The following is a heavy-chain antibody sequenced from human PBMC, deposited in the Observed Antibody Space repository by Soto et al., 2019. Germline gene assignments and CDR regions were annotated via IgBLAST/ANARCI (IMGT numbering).Heavy chain of an antibody. Sequence: QITLKESGPPLLKPTQTLTLTCTFSGFSLSDSGVGVGWIRQPPGKALEWLALIYWNEDKRYSPSLQTKVTIPKGPSKSQVVLIMANVDAADTATYYCEHSFSGYDSSGYYYYFDYLGQGTLVTVSS. CDR1: GFSLSDSGVG. CDR3: EHSFSGYDSSGYYYYFDY. CDR2: IYWNEDK. V-gene: IGHV2-5*01. D-gene: IGHD3-22*01. J-gene: IGHJ4*02.